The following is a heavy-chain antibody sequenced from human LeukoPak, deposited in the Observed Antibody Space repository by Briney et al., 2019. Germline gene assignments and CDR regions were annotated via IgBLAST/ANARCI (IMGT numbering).Heavy chain of an antibody. J-gene: IGHJ3*02. V-gene: IGHV4-39*01. CDR2: IYYSGST. D-gene: IGHD6-13*01. CDR3: ARHRIAAADDAFEI. Sequence: SETLSLTCTVSGGSISSSSYYWGWIRQPPGKGLEWIETIYYSGSTYYNPSLKSRVTISVDTSKNLFSLKLSSVTAADTAVYYCARHRIAAADDAFEIWGQGTRVTVSS. CDR1: GGSISSSSYY.